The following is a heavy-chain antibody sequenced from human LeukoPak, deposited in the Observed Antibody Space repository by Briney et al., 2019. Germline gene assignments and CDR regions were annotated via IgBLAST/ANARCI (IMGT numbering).Heavy chain of an antibody. V-gene: IGHV4-34*01. CDR3: ARSLAGYYYYGMDV. Sequence: PSETLSLTCAVYGGSFSGYYWSWLRQPPGKGLEWIGEINHSGSTNYNPSLKSRVTISVDTSKNQFSLKLRSVTAADTAVYYCARSLAGYYYYGMDVWGQGTTVTVSS. CDR1: GGSFSGYY. CDR2: INHSGST. D-gene: IGHD3-16*02. J-gene: IGHJ6*02.